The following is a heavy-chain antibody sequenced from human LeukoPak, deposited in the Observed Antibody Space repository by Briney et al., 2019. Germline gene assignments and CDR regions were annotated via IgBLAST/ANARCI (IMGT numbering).Heavy chain of an antibody. CDR1: GGSISSGGYY. J-gene: IGHJ4*02. V-gene: IGHV4-30-2*01. Sequence: SQTLSLTCTVSGGSISSGGYYWSWIRQPPGEGLEWIGYIYHSGSTYYNPSLKSRVTISVDRSKNQFSLKLSSVTAADTAVYYCASYSSGWYGLDYWGQGTLVTVSS. D-gene: IGHD6-19*01. CDR3: ASYSSGWYGLDY. CDR2: IYHSGST.